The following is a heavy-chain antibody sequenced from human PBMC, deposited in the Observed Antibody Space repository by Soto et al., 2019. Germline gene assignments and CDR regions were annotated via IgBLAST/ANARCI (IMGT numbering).Heavy chain of an antibody. CDR3: ARAHEGVARQYYYYYGMDV. CDR2: IYPGDSDT. Sequence: PGESLKISCKGSGYSFTSYWIGWVRQMPGKGLEWMGIIYPGDSDTRYSPSFQGQVTISADKSISTAYLQWSSLKASDTAMYYCARAHEGVARQYYYYYGMDVWGQGTTVTVSS. D-gene: IGHD5-12*01. CDR1: GYSFTSYW. V-gene: IGHV5-51*01. J-gene: IGHJ6*02.